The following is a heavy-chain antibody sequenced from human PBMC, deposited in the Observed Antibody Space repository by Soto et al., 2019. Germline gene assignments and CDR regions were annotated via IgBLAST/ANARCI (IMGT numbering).Heavy chain of an antibody. D-gene: IGHD3-10*01. V-gene: IGHV1-18*01. CDR1: GYTFTSYG. Sequence: QVQLVQSGAEVKKPGASVKVSCKASGYTFTSYGISWVRQAPGQGLEWMGWISAYNGNTNYAQKLQGRVTMTTDTSTSTAYMELRGLRSDDTAVYYCARSTMVRGVINYYGMDVWGQGTTVTVSS. J-gene: IGHJ6*02. CDR3: ARSTMVRGVINYYGMDV. CDR2: ISAYNGNT.